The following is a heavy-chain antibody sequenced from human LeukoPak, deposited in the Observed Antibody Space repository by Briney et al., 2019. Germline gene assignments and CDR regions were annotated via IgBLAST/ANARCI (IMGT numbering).Heavy chain of an antibody. D-gene: IGHD3-10*01. CDR1: GFTFSSYG. CDR2: ISYDGSNK. CDR3: AKGQYYYGSGVDY. J-gene: IGHJ4*02. Sequence: GRSLRLSCAASGFTFSSYGMHWVRQAPGKGLEWVAVISYDGSNKYYADSVKGRFTISRDNCKNTLYLQMNSLRAEDTAVYYCAKGQYYYGSGVDYWGQGTLVTVSS. V-gene: IGHV3-30*18.